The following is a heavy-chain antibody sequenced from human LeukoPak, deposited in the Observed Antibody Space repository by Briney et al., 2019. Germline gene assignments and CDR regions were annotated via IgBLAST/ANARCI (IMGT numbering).Heavy chain of an antibody. D-gene: IGHD6-19*01. J-gene: IGHJ4*02. V-gene: IGHV3-30*18. Sequence: GGSLRLSCAASGFIFSSYVIHWVRQAPGKGLEWVAVISYDGSDKYYADSVKGRFTISRDNSKNTLYLQMNSLRAEDTAVYYCAKDFSAVAMNYYFDYWGQGTLVTVSS. CDR2: ISYDGSDK. CDR1: GFIFSSYV. CDR3: AKDFSAVAMNYYFDY.